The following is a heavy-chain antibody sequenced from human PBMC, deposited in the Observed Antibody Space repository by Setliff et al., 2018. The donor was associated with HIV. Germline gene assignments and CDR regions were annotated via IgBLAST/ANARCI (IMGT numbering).Heavy chain of an antibody. J-gene: IGHJ5*01. V-gene: IGHV3-48*03. CDR2: ISGSGNNI. D-gene: IGHD5-12*01. Sequence: GGSLRLSCAASGFTFSSYEMNWVRLAPGKGLEWLSYISGSGNNIFYADTSTTTAYMELMSLRSDDTAIYYCARDAKYSESHLGWFDFWGQGTLVTVSS. CDR1: GFTFSSYE. CDR3: GWFDF.